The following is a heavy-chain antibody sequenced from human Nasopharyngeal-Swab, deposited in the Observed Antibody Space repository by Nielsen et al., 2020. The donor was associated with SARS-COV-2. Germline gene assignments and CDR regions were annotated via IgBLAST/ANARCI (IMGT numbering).Heavy chain of an antibody. V-gene: IGHV1-18*01. J-gene: IGHJ4*02. D-gene: IGHD3-3*01. Sequence: ASVKVSCQASGYIFTSYDISWVRQARGKGLEWMGWIGAYNGNTNYAQKFQDRVTMTTDTSTRTVYMELRSLGSDDTAVYYCARHGVAEDYWGQGTLVTVSS. CDR2: IGAYNGNT. CDR3: ARHGVAEDY. CDR1: GYIFTSYD.